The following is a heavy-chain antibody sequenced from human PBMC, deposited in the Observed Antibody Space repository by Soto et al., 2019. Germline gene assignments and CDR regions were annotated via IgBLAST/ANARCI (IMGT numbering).Heavy chain of an antibody. J-gene: IGHJ4*02. D-gene: IGHD4-17*01. Sequence: QVQLVESGGGVVQPGRSLRLSCAASGFTFSSYGMHWVRQAPGKGLEWVAVIWYDGSNKYYADSVKGRLTISRDNSKNTLYLQMNSLRAEDTAVYYCARVLGGTTGTIGYWGQGTLVSVCS. CDR1: GFTFSSYG. CDR2: IWYDGSNK. V-gene: IGHV3-33*01. CDR3: ARVLGGTTGTIGY.